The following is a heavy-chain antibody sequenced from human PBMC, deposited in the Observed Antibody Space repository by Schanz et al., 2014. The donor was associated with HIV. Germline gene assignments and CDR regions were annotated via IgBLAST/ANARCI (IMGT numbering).Heavy chain of an antibody. CDR3: TREGNYYGGSVPGP. CDR2: INWNGDTT. J-gene: IGHJ5*02. V-gene: IGHV3-23*01. CDR1: GFTFNNYA. D-gene: IGHD2-21*01. Sequence: EVQLLEFGGGSVRPGESLRLSCLASGFTFNNYAMSWVRQAPGKGLEWVAVINWNGDTTYYADSVKGRFTISRDNSNNVLFLHMPTLRAEDTATYYCTREGNYYGGSVPGPGGQGALVSVSS.